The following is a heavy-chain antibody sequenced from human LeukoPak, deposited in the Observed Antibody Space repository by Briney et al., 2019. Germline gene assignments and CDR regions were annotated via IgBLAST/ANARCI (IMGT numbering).Heavy chain of an antibody. J-gene: IGHJ4*02. CDR3: ARVGEGTNFDY. V-gene: IGHV4-39*07. CDR2: IYYSGST. Sequence: PLETLSLTCTVSGGSISSSSYYWGWIRQPPGKGLEWIGSIYYSGSTYYNPSLKSRVTISVDTSKNQFSLKLSSVTAADTAVYYCARVGEGTNFDYWGQGTLVTVSS. CDR1: GGSISSSSYY.